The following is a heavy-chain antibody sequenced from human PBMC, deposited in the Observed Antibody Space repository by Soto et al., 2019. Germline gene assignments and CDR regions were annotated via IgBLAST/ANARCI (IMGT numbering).Heavy chain of an antibody. V-gene: IGHV1-3*01. CDR1: GYTFTSYA. D-gene: IGHD3-3*01. Sequence: ASVKVSCKASGYTFTSYAMHWVRQAPGQRLEWMGWINAGNGNTKYSQKFQGRVTITRDTSASTAYMELSSLRSEDTALYYCARDRKIGGVVIYYFDYWGQGTLVTVSS. J-gene: IGHJ4*02. CDR2: INAGNGNT. CDR3: ARDRKIGGVVIYYFDY.